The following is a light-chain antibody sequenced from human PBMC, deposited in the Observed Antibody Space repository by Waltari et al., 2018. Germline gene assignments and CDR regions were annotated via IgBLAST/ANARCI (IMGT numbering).Light chain of an antibody. Sequence: QLVLTQSPSASVSLGASVKLTCTLSSGHSSNIIAWLQQQPEKGPRYLMKVNSDGSHNKGDEIPDRFSGSSSGAERYLTISTVQSEDEADYYCQTGGHGTWVFGGGTKLTVL. CDR2: VNSDGSH. V-gene: IGLV4-69*01. J-gene: IGLJ3*02. CDR3: QTGGHGTWV. CDR1: SGHSSNI.